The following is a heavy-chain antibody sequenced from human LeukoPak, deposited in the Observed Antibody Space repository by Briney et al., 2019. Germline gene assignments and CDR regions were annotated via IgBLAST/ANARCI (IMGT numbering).Heavy chain of an antibody. V-gene: IGHV1-2*02. J-gene: IGHJ5*02. CDR2: INPNSGGT. Sequence: ASVKVSCKASGYTFTGYYMHWVRQAPGQGLEWMGWINPNSGGTNYAQKFQGRVTMTRDTSISTAYMELSRLRSDDTAVYYCARDAGITMVRGAPKAWGQGTLVTVSS. CDR3: ARDAGITMVRGAPKA. D-gene: IGHD3-10*01. CDR1: GYTFTGYY.